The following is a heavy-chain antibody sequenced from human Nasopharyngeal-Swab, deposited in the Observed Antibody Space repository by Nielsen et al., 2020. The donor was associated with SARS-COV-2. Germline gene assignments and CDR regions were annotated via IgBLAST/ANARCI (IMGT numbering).Heavy chain of an antibody. J-gene: IGHJ2*01. V-gene: IGHV4-34*01. CDR2: INHSGST. CDR3: ARQTGYGDYDWYFDL. D-gene: IGHD4-17*01. CDR1: GGSFSGYY. Sequence: SETLSLTCAVYGGSFSGYYWSWIRQPPGKGLEWIGEINHSGSTNYNPSLKSRVTISVDTSKNQFSLKLSSVTAADTAVYYCARQTGYGDYDWYFDLWGRGTLVTVSS.